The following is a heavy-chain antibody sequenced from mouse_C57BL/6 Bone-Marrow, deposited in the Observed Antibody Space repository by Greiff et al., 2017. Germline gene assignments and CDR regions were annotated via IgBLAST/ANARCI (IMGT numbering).Heavy chain of an antibody. D-gene: IGHD1-1*01. CDR3: ARGAVTTVVATSFDY. CDR2: ISSGGSYT. Sequence: EVKVVESGGDLVKPGGSLKLSCAASGFTFSSYGMSWVRQTPDKRLEWVATISSGGSYTYYPDSVKGRFTISRDNAKNTLYLQMSSLKSEDTAMYYCARGAVTTVVATSFDYWGQGTTLTVSS. J-gene: IGHJ2*01. V-gene: IGHV5-6*01. CDR1: GFTFSSYG.